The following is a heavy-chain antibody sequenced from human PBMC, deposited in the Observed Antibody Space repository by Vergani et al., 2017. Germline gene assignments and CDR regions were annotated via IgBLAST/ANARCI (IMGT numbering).Heavy chain of an antibody. CDR3: ARAKPAFSTSPHLFFYY. Sequence: EVQLVQSGAEVKKPGESLKISCQGSGYSFASHWIGWVRQMPGKGLEWMGIIYPGDSDTRYSPSFQGQVTISADKSISTAYLQRSSLKASDTAMYYCARAKPAFSTSPHLFFYYWGQGTLVTVSA. CDR2: IYPGDSDT. J-gene: IGHJ4*02. V-gene: IGHV5-51*03. CDR1: GYSFASHW. D-gene: IGHD2-2*01.